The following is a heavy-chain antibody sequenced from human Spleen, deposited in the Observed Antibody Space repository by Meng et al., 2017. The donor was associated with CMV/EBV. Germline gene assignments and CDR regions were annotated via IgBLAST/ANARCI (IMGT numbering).Heavy chain of an antibody. CDR3: ARNVPGTSAYYD. CDR1: VGCISSGSYY. CDR2: IYTSGST. Sequence: PRETGAGLVKPPQTLSLTGTVSVGCISSGSYYWSWFWQPAGKGLEWIGRIYTSGSTNYNPSLKSRVTISVDTSKNQFSLKLSSVTAADTAVYYCARNVPGTSAYYDWGQGTLVTVSS. J-gene: IGHJ4*02. D-gene: IGHD3-22*01. V-gene: IGHV4-61*02.